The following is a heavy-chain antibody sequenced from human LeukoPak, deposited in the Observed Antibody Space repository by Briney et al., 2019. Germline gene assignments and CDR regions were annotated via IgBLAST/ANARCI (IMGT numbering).Heavy chain of an antibody. Sequence: SETLSLTCTVSGDSFGSGHYYWSWIRQSPGKGLEWIGYIYYTGTTYYNPSLESRITIPIDTSRNQFSLKLRSVTAADTAVYYCAREWFGELKGFDPWGQGTLVTVSS. CDR1: GDSFGSGHYY. J-gene: IGHJ5*01. CDR2: IYYTGTT. V-gene: IGHV4-30-4*01. CDR3: AREWFGELKGFDP. D-gene: IGHD3-10*01.